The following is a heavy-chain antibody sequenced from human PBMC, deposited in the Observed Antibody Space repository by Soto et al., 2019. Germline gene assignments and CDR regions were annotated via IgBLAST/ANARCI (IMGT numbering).Heavy chain of an antibody. CDR3: AKDGRRDHLFDY. Sequence: QVQLVESGGGVVQPGRSLRLSCAASGFTFSSYGMHWVRQAPGKGLEWVAVISYDGSNKYYADSVKGRFAISRDNSKNPLYLQMNSLRSEDTAVYYCAKDGRRDHLFDYWGQGTLVTVSS. D-gene: IGHD3-3*02. CDR2: ISYDGSNK. V-gene: IGHV3-30*18. J-gene: IGHJ4*02. CDR1: GFTFSSYG.